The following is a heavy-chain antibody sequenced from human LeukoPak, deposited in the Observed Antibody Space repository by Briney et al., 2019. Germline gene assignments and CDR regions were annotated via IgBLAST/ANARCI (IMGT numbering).Heavy chain of an antibody. Sequence: PGGSLRLSCAASGFTFNKYAMSWVRQSPGKGLEWVSAISGSGGSTYYADSVKGRFTISRDNSKNTLYLQMNSLRAEDTAVYYCAKDREVPAAIHFDYWGQGTLVTVSS. J-gene: IGHJ4*02. V-gene: IGHV3-23*01. CDR3: AKDREVPAAIHFDY. CDR2: ISGSGGST. D-gene: IGHD2-2*01. CDR1: GFTFNKYA.